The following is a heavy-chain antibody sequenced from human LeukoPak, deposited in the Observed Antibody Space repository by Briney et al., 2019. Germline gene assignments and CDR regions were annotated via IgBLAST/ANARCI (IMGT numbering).Heavy chain of an antibody. D-gene: IGHD6-19*01. Sequence: PGGSLRLLCGASGLTLSNYGMHWARQARGKGLEGVAFLRYDGGQQHYADSGKGRFTTSRDSSTDTLYLQMNSVRPGDTAVYYCAKDGWVETATKAGPYNYYFMDVWGKGTTVTVSS. CDR2: LRYDGGQQ. CDR3: AKDGWVETATKAGPYNYYFMDV. CDR1: GLTLSNYG. V-gene: IGHV3-30*02. J-gene: IGHJ6*03.